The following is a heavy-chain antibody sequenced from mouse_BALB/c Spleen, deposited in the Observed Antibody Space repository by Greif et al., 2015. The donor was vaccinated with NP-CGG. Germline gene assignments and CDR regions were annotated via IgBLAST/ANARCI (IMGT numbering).Heavy chain of an antibody. Sequence: QVQLQQSGAELVRPGTSVKISCKASGYTFTNYWLGWVKQRPGHGLEWIGDIYPGGGYTNYNEKFKGKATLTADTSSSTAYMQLSSLTSEDSAVYFCAREGITEVYYAMDYWGQGTSVTVSS. J-gene: IGHJ4*01. D-gene: IGHD2-4*01. V-gene: IGHV1-63*02. CDR2: IYPGGGYT. CDR1: GYTFTNYW. CDR3: AREGITEVYYAMDY.